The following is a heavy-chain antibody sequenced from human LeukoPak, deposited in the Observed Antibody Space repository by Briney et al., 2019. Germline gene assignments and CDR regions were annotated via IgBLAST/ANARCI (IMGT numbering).Heavy chain of an antibody. J-gene: IGHJ4*02. CDR1: GGAISSGGHY. CDR3: PSLYSKSWHFDY. D-gene: IGHD6-13*01. Sequence: TSETLSLTCTVSGGAISSGGHYWSWIRQHPGKGLEWIVYINYSGSTYYNPSLKSRFTISVDTSQNQFSLKVTSVTAADTAMYYCPSLYSKSWHFDYWGQGTLVTVSS. CDR2: INYSGST. V-gene: IGHV4-31*03.